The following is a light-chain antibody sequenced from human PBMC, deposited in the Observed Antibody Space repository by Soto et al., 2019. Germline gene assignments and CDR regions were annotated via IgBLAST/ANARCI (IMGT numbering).Light chain of an antibody. CDR1: QSVSSSY. V-gene: IGKV3-20*01. CDR3: QHYGLPPRT. CDR2: AAS. J-gene: IGKJ1*01. Sequence: EIVLTQSPGTLSLSPGERATLSCRASQSVSSSYLAWYQQKPGQAPRLFIYAASIRATGIPDRFSGSGSGTDFTLTISSLEPEDFAVYYCQHYGLPPRTFGRGTKVEIK.